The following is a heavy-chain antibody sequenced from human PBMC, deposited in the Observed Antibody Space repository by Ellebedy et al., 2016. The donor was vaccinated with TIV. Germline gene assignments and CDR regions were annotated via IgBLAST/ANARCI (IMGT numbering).Heavy chain of an antibody. CDR1: GYSFTSYW. J-gene: IGHJ3*02. CDR2: IYPGDSDT. CDR3: ARPRIVGASHDAFDI. D-gene: IGHD1-26*01. V-gene: IGHV5-51*01. Sequence: GESLKISCKGSGYSFTSYWIGWVRQMPGKGLEWMGVIYPGDSDTRYSPSFQGQVTISADKSISTAYLQWSSLKASDTAMYYCARPRIVGASHDAFDIWGQGTMVTVSS.